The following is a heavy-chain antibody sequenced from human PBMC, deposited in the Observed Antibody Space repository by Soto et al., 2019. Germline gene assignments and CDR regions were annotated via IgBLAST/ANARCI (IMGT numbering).Heavy chain of an antibody. CDR1: GFPVGNNY. Sequence: EVQLVESGGGLIQPGGSLKLSCAAYGFPVGNNYMSWIRQAPGKGLEWVSLIYSTGTTKYADSVKGRFTVSRDNAKNTLYLQMNSLRAEDTAVYYCAKDGRGSGSHYNSFGYWGQGTLVTVSS. D-gene: IGHD3-10*01. V-gene: IGHV3-53*01. CDR2: IYSTGTT. J-gene: IGHJ4*02. CDR3: AKDGRGSGSHYNSFGY.